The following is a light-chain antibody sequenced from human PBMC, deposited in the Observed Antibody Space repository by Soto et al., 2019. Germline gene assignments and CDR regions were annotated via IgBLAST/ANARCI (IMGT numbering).Light chain of an antibody. CDR1: QSVSTNY. CDR3: QQYGSSPSIT. V-gene: IGKV3-20*01. J-gene: IGKJ5*01. Sequence: VFTQAPCTLSLSPGERATLSCRASQSVSTNYLAWYQQKPGRAPRLLIYGASSRVTGIPGRFSGSGSGTDFTLTISRLEPEDFAVYYCQQYGSSPSITFGQGTRLEIK. CDR2: GAS.